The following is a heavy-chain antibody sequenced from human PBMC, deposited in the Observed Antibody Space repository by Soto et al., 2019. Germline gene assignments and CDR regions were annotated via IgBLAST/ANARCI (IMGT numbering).Heavy chain of an antibody. J-gene: IGHJ5*02. CDR2: ISNSGHSA. Sequence: GGSLRLSCAASGFTFSSYAMNWVRQAPGKGLEWISVISNSGHSAYYADSVKGRFTISRDNSKNTLYLQIKSLRAEDTAAYYCAKGGPTFLNWFGPWGAGTLVAVSS. V-gene: IGHV3-23*01. CDR1: GFTFSSYA. CDR3: AKGGPTFLNWFGP. D-gene: IGHD5-12*01.